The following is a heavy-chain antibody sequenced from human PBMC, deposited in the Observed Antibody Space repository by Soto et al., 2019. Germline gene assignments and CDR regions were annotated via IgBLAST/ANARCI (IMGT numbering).Heavy chain of an antibody. CDR3: ARDHDSSGYSFFDY. CDR1: GYTFTVYY. J-gene: IGHJ4*02. V-gene: IGHV1-2*02. Sequence: ASVKVSCKASGYTFTVYYMHWVRQAPGQGLEWMGWINPNSGGTNYAQKFQGRVTMTRDTSISTAYLELNSLRAEDTAVYYCARDHDSSGYSFFDYWGQGTLVTVSS. D-gene: IGHD3-22*01. CDR2: INPNSGGT.